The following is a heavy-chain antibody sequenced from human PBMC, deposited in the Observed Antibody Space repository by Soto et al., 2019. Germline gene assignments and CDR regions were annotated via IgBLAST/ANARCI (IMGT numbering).Heavy chain of an antibody. V-gene: IGHV4-39*01. CDR3: ARHDYGDGFSY. CDR2: IFSTGTT. Sequence: QLQLQESGPGLVKLSETLSFTCTVSVGSISGSTYYWGGIRRPPGKGLEWIATIFSTGTTHYNPSLKGRVTISVDTSKNQFSLTLRSVTAADTAMYYCARHDYGDGFSYWGQGTLVTVSS. CDR1: VGSISGSTYY. J-gene: IGHJ4*02. D-gene: IGHD4-17*01.